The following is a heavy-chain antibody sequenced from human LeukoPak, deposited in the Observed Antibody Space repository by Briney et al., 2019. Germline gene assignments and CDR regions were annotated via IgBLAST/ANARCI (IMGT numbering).Heavy chain of an antibody. Sequence: PSETLSLTCTVSGGSISSYYWSWIRQPPGKGLEWIGYIYYSGSTNYNPSLKSRVPISVDTSKNQFSLKLSSVTAADTAVYYCARLQYYYYGMDVWGKGTTVTASS. CDR1: GGSISSYY. V-gene: IGHV4-59*01. CDR2: IYYSGST. CDR3: ARLQYYYYGMDV. D-gene: IGHD5-24*01. J-gene: IGHJ6*04.